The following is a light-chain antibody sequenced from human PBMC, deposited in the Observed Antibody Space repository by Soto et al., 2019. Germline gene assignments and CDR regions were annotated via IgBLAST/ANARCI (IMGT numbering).Light chain of an antibody. Sequence: DIQMTQSPSSLSASVGDRVTITCRASQSISSYLNWYQQKPGKAPKLLIYDASSLESGVPSRFSGSGSGTEFTLTISSLQPDDSATYYCQQYNSYWTFGQGSKADIK. V-gene: IGKV1-5*01. CDR2: DAS. CDR1: QSISSY. CDR3: QQYNSYWT. J-gene: IGKJ1*01.